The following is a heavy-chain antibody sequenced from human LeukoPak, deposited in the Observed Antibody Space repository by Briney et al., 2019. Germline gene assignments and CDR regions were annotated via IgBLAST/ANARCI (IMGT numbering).Heavy chain of an antibody. D-gene: IGHD2-2*01. J-gene: IGHJ6*02. CDR1: GYTFTSYY. CDR3: ARDASDIVVVPAAVYGMDV. CDR2: INPSGGST. V-gene: IGHV1-46*01. Sequence: ASVKVSCKASGYTFTSYYMHWVRQAPGQGLEWMGIINPSGGSTSYAQKFQGRVTMTRDTSTSTVYMELSSLRSEDTAVYYCARDASDIVVVPAAVYGMDVWGQGTTVTVSS.